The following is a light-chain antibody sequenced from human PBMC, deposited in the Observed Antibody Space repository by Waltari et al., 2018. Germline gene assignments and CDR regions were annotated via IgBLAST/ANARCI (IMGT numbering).Light chain of an antibody. V-gene: IGKV3-15*01. CDR2: DVS. CDR1: ESVSSN. J-gene: IGKJ5*01. Sequence: EIVMTQSPATLSVSLGERVTLSCRASESVSSNIAWYQQKPGQVPRLVMYDVSTRATGIPARFRGSGSGTSFTLTISSLQSEDFAVYYCQQYNKWPPITFGQGTRLEIK. CDR3: QQYNKWPPIT.